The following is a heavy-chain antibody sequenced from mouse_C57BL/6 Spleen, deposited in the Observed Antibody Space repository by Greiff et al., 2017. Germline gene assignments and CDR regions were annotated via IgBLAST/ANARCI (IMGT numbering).Heavy chain of an antibody. CDR3: APSITTVVTPFAY. D-gene: IGHD1-1*01. Sequence: EVQRVESGAELVKPGASVKLSCTASGFNIKDYYMHWVKQRTEQGLEWIGRIDPEDGETKYAPKFQGKATITADPSSNTAYLQLSSLTSEDTAVYYCAPSITTVVTPFAYWGQGTLVTVSA. CDR1: GFNIKDYY. CDR2: IDPEDGET. J-gene: IGHJ3*01. V-gene: IGHV14-2*01.